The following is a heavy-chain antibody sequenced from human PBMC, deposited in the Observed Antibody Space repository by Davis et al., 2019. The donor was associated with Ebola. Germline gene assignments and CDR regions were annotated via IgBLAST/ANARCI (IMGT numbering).Heavy chain of an antibody. D-gene: IGHD1-26*01. CDR2: IWYDGSNK. V-gene: IGHV3-33*08. CDR3: ARVSGRNYDDNWFDP. CDR1: VFSISSYG. Sequence: SLSLSCAVSVFSISSYGMHWVRQAPGKGLEWVAVIWYDGSNKYYAYLVKGRFTISRDNSKNTLYLQMNSLRAEDTAVYYCARVSGRNYDDNWFDPWGQGTLVTVSS. J-gene: IGHJ5*02.